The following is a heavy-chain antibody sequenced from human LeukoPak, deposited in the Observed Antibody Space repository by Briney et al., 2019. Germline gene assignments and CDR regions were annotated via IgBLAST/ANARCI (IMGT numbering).Heavy chain of an antibody. V-gene: IGHV4-30-2*01. D-gene: IGHD5-18*01. CDR3: ARAGYSYAPNWFDP. CDR1: GGSISSGGYS. Sequence: SQTLSLTCAVSGGSISSGGYSWSWIRQAPGKGLEWIGYIYHSGSTYYNPSLKSRVTISVDRSKNQFSLKLSSVTAADTAVYYCARAGYSYAPNWFDPWGQGTLVTVSS. J-gene: IGHJ5*02. CDR2: IYHSGST.